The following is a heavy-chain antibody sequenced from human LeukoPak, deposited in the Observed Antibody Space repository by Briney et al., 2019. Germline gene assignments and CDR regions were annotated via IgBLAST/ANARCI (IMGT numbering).Heavy chain of an antibody. CDR3: ASASTHFWSGYYGEDYFDY. J-gene: IGHJ4*02. CDR2: IIPIFGTS. V-gene: IGHV1-69*05. D-gene: IGHD3-3*01. Sequence: SVKVSCRASGCTFSSYAFSLVRQAPGQGLEWMGGIIPIFGTSNYAQKFQCRVTITTDESKSTAYMELSSLRSGDTAVYYCASASTHFWSGYYGEDYFDYWGQGTLVTVSS. CDR1: GCTFSSYA.